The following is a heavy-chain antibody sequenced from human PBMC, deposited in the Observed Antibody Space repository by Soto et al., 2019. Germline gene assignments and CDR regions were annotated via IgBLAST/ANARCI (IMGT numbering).Heavy chain of an antibody. D-gene: IGHD3-9*01. J-gene: IGHJ5*02. V-gene: IGHV2-5*02. CDR2: IYWDDDK. CDR1: GFSLSTIGVG. CDR3: AHRPGRFDWLNNGFEP. Sequence: SGPTLVNPTQTLTLTCTFSGFSLSTIGVGVGWIRQPPGKALEWLALIYWDDDKRYSPSLKSRLTITKDTSKNQVVLTMTNMDPVDTATYYCAHRPGRFDWLNNGFEPWGQGTLVTISS.